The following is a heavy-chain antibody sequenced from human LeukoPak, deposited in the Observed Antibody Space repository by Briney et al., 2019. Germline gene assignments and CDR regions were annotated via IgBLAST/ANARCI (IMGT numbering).Heavy chain of an antibody. CDR2: IKSQTDGGTT. J-gene: IGHJ4*02. CDR1: GFTFSGYW. Sequence: PGGSLRLSCAASGFTFSGYWMTWVRQAPGKGLEWVGRIKSQTDGGTTTYTAPVQGRFTISRDDSKNTLYLQTDSLKTEDTAVYYCTTYKPQPSGGLFDYWGQGTLVTVSS. D-gene: IGHD1-14*01. V-gene: IGHV3-15*01. CDR3: TTYKPQPSGGLFDY.